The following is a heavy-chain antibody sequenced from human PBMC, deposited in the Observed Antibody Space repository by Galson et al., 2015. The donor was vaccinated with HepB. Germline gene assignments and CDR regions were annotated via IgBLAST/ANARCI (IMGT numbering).Heavy chain of an antibody. D-gene: IGHD3-22*01. V-gene: IGHV3-33*01. CDR2: IWHDGSNK. J-gene: IGHJ4*02. Sequence: SLRLSCAASGFTFSDYGMHWVRQAPGKELEWVALIWHDGSNKDYADSVKGRFTISRDNSENTLYLQMNSLRAEDTAVYYCARDDKRDGHYLDYWGQGTLVTVSS. CDR1: GFTFSDYG. CDR3: ARDDKRDGHYLDY.